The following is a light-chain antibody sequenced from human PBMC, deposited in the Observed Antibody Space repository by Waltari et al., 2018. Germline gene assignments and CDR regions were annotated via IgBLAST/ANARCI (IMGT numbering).Light chain of an antibody. Sequence: EIVLTQSPGTLSLSPGERATLSCRASQSVSSSYLAWYQQKPGQAPRRLIYGAASRATGIPDRFSGSGSGTDFTLTISRLEPEDFAVYYCQQYGSLPRTFGQGTKVEIK. CDR2: GAA. CDR1: QSVSSSY. CDR3: QQYGSLPRT. J-gene: IGKJ1*01. V-gene: IGKV3-20*01.